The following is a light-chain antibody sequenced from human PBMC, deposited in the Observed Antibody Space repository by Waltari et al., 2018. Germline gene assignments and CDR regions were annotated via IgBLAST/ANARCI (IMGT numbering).Light chain of an antibody. CDR1: QSVSSN. J-gene: IGKJ4*01. CDR2: GAS. Sequence: EIVMTQSPATLSVSPGERATLSCRASQSVSSNLAWYQQKPGQAPRLLIDGASTRATGIPASFSGGGSGTEFTLTISSMQSEDVAVYDCQQYNNWPLTFGGGTKVEIK. V-gene: IGKV3-15*01. CDR3: QQYNNWPLT.